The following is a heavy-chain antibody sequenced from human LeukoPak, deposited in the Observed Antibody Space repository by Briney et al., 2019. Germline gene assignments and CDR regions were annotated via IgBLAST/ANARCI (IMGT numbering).Heavy chain of an antibody. J-gene: IGHJ3*02. CDR1: GFTFSSYS. Sequence: GGSLRLSCAASGFTFSSYSMNWVRQAPGKGLEWVSSISSSSSYIYYADSVKGRFTISRDNAKNSLYLQMNSLRTEDTALYYCAKARGLIGGAFDIWGQGTMVTVSS. CDR3: AKARGLIGGAFDI. CDR2: ISSSSSYI. D-gene: IGHD3-22*01. V-gene: IGHV3-21*04.